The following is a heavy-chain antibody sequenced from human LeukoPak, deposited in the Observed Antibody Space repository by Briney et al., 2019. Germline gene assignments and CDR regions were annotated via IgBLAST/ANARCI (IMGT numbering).Heavy chain of an antibody. Sequence: PSQTLSLTCTVSGGSISSGDYYWSWIRQPPGKGLEWIGYIYYSGSTYYNPSLKSRVTISVDTSKNQFSLKLSPVTAADTAVYYCARGGYCSGGSYSDYYYYYGMDVWGQGTTVTVSS. D-gene: IGHD2-15*01. J-gene: IGHJ6*02. CDR1: GGSISSGDYY. V-gene: IGHV4-30-4*01. CDR2: IYYSGST. CDR3: ARGGYCSGGSYSDYYYYYGMDV.